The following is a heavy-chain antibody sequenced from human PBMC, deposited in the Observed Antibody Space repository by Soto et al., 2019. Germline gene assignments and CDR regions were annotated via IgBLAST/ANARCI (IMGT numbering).Heavy chain of an antibody. J-gene: IGHJ4*01. V-gene: IGHV3-23*01. D-gene: IGHD6-19*01. CDR1: GFTFSSYA. CDR2: MSGTGGST. CDR3: AKAGFSSGWSPSYFDY. Sequence: VQLLESGGGLVQPGRSLRLSCAASGFTFSSYAMNWVRQAPGKGLEWVSAMSGTGGSTYYADSVKGRFTISRDNSKNTLYLQMNSLRVEDTAVFYCAKAGFSSGWSPSYFDYWGHGTLVTVSS.